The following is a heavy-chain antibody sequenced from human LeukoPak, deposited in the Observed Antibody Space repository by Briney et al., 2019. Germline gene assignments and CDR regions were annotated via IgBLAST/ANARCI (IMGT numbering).Heavy chain of an antibody. V-gene: IGHV3-74*01. J-gene: IGHJ4*02. CDR2: INSDGSST. CDR1: GFTFSSYW. CDR3: ARGKDYGDLNY. D-gene: IGHD4-17*01. Sequence: GGSLRLSCAASGFTFSSYWVHWVRQAPGKGLVCVSRINSDGSSTTYADSVKGRFTISTDNAKNTLYLQMNSLRAEDTAVYYCARGKDYGDLNYWGQGTLVTVSS.